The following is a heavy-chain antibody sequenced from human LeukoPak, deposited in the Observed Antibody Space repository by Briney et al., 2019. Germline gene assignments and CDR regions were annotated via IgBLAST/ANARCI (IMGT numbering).Heavy chain of an antibody. CDR1: GGSISSSSYY. Sequence: SETPSLTCTVSGGSISSSSYYLGWIRQPPGKGLEWVGGIYYSGSTYYNPSLKSRVTISVDTSKNQFFLKLSSVTAADTAVYYCARAPVLLWFGELLGWFDPWGQGTLVTVSS. CDR3: ARAPVLLWFGELLGWFDP. D-gene: IGHD3-10*01. CDR2: IYYSGST. J-gene: IGHJ5*02. V-gene: IGHV4-39*01.